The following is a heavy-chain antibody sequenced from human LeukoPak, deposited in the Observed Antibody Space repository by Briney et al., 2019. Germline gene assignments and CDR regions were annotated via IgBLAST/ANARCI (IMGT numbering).Heavy chain of an antibody. CDR1: GGSINSGGYS. Sequence: SETLSLTCAVSGGSINSGGYSWNWIRQPPGKGLEWIGYIYYSGSTNYNPSLKSRVTISVDTSKNQFSLKLSSVTAADTAVYYCARDRDGYGYYFDYWGQGTLVTVSS. D-gene: IGHD5-24*01. CDR3: ARDRDGYGYYFDY. CDR2: IYYSGST. V-gene: IGHV4-61*08. J-gene: IGHJ4*02.